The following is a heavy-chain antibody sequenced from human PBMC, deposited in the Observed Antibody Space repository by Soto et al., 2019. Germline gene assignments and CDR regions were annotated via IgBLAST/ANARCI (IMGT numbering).Heavy chain of an antibody. CDR1: GFTFDDYG. CDR3: AKDIPFGELRAALDY. J-gene: IGHJ4*02. CDR2: ISWNSGSI. V-gene: IGHV3-9*01. Sequence: PEGSLRLSCAASGFTFDDYGMHWVRQAPGKGLEWVSGISWNSGSIGYADSVKGRFTISRDNAKNSLYLQMNSLRTEDTALYYCAKDIPFGELRAALDYWGQGTLVTVSS. D-gene: IGHD3-10*01.